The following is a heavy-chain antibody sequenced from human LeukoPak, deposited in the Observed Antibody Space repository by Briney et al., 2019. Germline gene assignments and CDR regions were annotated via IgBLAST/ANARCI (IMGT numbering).Heavy chain of an antibody. CDR1: RFTISSYA. Sequence: GGSLRLSCAASRFTISSYAMSWVRQAPGKGLEWVSSISGSGGSTYYADSVKGRFTISRDNSKNTLYLQMNSLRAEDTAVYYCAKDMGYCSSATCYGLDYWGQGTLVTVSS. D-gene: IGHD2-2*01. CDR2: ISGSGGST. CDR3: AKDMGYCSSATCYGLDY. V-gene: IGHV3-23*01. J-gene: IGHJ4*02.